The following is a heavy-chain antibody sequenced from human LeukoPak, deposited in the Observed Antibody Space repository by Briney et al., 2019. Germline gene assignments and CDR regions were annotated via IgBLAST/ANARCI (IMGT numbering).Heavy chain of an antibody. D-gene: IGHD3-10*01. Sequence: PGGSLRLSCAASGFTFSSYAMIWVRQAPGKGLEWVSAISSSGSTRYYADSVKGRFTISRDNAKNSLYLQINSLRAEDTAVYYCARASITMARGELVFYFDYWGQGTLVTVSS. CDR3: ARASITMARGELVFYFDY. CDR2: ISSSGSTR. V-gene: IGHV3-48*03. J-gene: IGHJ4*02. CDR1: GFTFSSYA.